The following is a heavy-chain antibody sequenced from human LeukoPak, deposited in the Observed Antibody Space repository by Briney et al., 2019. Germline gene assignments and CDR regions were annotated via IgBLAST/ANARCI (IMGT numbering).Heavy chain of an antibody. D-gene: IGHD4-17*01. CDR3: AKAVTIGRLDLYH. J-gene: IGHJ5*02. V-gene: IGHV3-9*03. Sequence: GGSLRLSCAASGFTFDDYAMHWVRQAPGKGLEWVSGISWNSGSIGYADSVKGRFTISRDNAKNSLYLQMNSLRAEDMALYYCAKAVTIGRLDLYHWGQGTLVTVSS. CDR2: ISWNSGSI. CDR1: GFTFDDYA.